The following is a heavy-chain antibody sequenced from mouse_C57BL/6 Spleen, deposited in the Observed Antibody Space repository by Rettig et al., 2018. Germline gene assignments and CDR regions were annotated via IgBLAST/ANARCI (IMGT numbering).Heavy chain of an antibody. CDR2: IYPGSGST. J-gene: IGHJ1*03. D-gene: IGHD1-1*01. CDR3: ARRHYGSSYWYFDV. V-gene: IGHV1-55*01. Sequence: WVKQRPGQGLEWIGDIYPGSGSTNYNEKFKSKATLTVDTSSSTAYMQLSSLTSEDSAVYYCARRHYGSSYWYFDVWGTGTTVTGSS.